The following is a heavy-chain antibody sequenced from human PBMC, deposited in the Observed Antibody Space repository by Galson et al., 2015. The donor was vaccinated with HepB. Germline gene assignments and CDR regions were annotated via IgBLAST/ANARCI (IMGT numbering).Heavy chain of an antibody. D-gene: IGHD3-16*02. V-gene: IGHV3-48*04. Sequence: SLRLSCAASGFTFSSYSMNWVRQAPGKGLEWVSYISSSSSTIYYADSVKGRFTISRDNAKNSLYLQMNSLRAEDTAVYYCARDLRLGELSLYKDSDYWGQGTLVTVSS. J-gene: IGHJ4*02. CDR3: ARDLRLGELSLYKDSDY. CDR1: GFTFSSYS. CDR2: ISSSSSTI.